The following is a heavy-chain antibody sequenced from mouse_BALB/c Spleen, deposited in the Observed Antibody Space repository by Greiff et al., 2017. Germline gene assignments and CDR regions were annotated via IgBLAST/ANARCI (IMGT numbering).Heavy chain of an antibody. V-gene: IGHV5-17*02. CDR1: GFTFSSFG. J-gene: IGHJ4*01. Sequence: EVKVVESGGGLVQPGGSRKLSCAASGFTFSSFGMHWVRQAPEKGLEWVAYISSGSSTIYYADTVKGRFTISRDNPKNTLFLQMTSLRSEDTAMYYCARSREGYDPYYAMDYWGQGTSVTVSS. D-gene: IGHD2-2*01. CDR3: ARSREGYDPYYAMDY. CDR2: ISSGSSTI.